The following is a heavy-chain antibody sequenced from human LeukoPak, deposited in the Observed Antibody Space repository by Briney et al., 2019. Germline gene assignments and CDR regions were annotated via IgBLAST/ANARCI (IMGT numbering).Heavy chain of an antibody. CDR2: ISSSSDYT. D-gene: IGHD2-21*02. Sequence: GGSLRLSCTASGFVFSDYYMTWIRQAPGKGLEWVSYISSSSDYTNYAGSVKGRFSSSSDYINYAGSVKGRFTISRDNAKNSLYLQMNSLRAEDTAIYYCVRGRDLFDYWGQGMLVSVSS. CDR3: VRGRDLFDY. CDR1: GFVFSDYY. V-gene: IGHV3-11*05. J-gene: IGHJ4*02.